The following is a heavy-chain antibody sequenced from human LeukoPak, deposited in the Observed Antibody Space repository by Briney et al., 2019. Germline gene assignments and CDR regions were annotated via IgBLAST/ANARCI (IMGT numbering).Heavy chain of an antibody. CDR1: GFTFSSYG. Sequence: GGTLRLSCAASGFTFSSYGMSWVRQAPGKGLEWVSAITGSGGSTYYADSVKGRFTISRDNSKNTLYLQMNSLRAEDTAVYYGAKDWELRGDYGERGYYFDYWGQGTLVTVSS. CDR2: ITGSGGST. V-gene: IGHV3-23*01. CDR3: AKDWELRGDYGERGYYFDY. J-gene: IGHJ4*02. D-gene: IGHD4-17*01.